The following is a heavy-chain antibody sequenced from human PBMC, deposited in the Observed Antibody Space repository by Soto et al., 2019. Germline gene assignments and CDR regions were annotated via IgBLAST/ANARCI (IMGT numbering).Heavy chain of an antibody. V-gene: IGHV5-51*01. Sequence: PGEALKISCKGFGYTFPNHWINWVSLVPGKGLEWMGIVFPGTAATRYISSLQGQVFISVDKSFSTANLQWTRLKASDTAIYYCAKSIEGGPRDVWGQGTTVTVSS. CDR3: AKSIEGGPRDV. CDR2: VFPGTAAT. D-gene: IGHD1-26*01. J-gene: IGHJ6*02. CDR1: GYTFPNHW.